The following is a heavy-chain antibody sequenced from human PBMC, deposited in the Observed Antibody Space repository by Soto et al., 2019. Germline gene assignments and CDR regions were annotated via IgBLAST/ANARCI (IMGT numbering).Heavy chain of an antibody. CDR2: IIPIFGTA. J-gene: IGHJ6*02. D-gene: IGHD2-2*01. V-gene: IGHV1-69*01. Sequence: QVQLVQSGAEVKKPGSSVKVSCKASGGTFSSYAISWVRQAPGQGLEWMGGIIPIFGTANYAQKFQGRVTITADESTSTAYMELSSLRSEDTAVYYCARGVLGYCSSTSCYDDYYYGMDVWGQGTTVTFSS. CDR1: GGTFSSYA. CDR3: ARGVLGYCSSTSCYDDYYYGMDV.